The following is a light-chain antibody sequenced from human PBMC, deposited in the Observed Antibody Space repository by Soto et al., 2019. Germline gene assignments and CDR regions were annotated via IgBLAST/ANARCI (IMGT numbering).Light chain of an antibody. V-gene: IGKV1-5*01. J-gene: IGKJ4*01. CDR2: EVS. Sequence: DVQMTQSPSTLAASVGDTVTITCRASQSINNLLDWYQQKPGKAPKFLIYEVSTLESGVPSRFSGSGSGTEFTLAISSLQPEDFATYYCQQYDSYPLTFGGGTKVDI. CDR1: QSINNL. CDR3: QQYDSYPLT.